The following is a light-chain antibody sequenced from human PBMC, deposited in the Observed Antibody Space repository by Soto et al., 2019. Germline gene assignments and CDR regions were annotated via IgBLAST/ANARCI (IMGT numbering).Light chain of an antibody. J-gene: IGKJ1*01. CDR3: QQTYNTRRT. Sequence: DIQMTQSPSSLTASAGDRVTITCRASQSITSLLNWYQQKPGKAPNLLIYGASNLQSGVPSRFSGSGSGTDFTLTIRSLQPEDFATYYCQQTYNTRRTFGQGTKVEIK. V-gene: IGKV1-39*01. CDR2: GAS. CDR1: QSITSL.